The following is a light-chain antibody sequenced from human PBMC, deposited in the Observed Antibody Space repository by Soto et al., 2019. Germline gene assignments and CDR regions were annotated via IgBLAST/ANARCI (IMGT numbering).Light chain of an antibody. J-gene: IGKJ1*01. CDR3: QKYGSSPPWT. CDR1: QSVSSSY. CDR2: GAS. V-gene: IGKV3-20*01. Sequence: EIVLTQSPGTLSLSPGERATLSCRASQSVSSSYLAWYQQKPGQAPRLLIYGASSRATGIPDRFSGSGSGTDFPLTISRLEPEDFAVYYCQKYGSSPPWTFGPGTTVEIK.